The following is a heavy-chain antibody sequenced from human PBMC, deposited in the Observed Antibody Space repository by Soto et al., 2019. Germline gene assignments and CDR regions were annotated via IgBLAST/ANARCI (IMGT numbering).Heavy chain of an antibody. V-gene: IGHV3-30*18. CDR1: GFTFSSYG. Sequence: QVQLVESGGGVVQPGRSLRLSCAASGFTFSSYGMHWVRQAPGKGLEWVAVISYDGSNKYYADSVKGRFTISRDNSKNTLYLQMNSLRAEDTAVYYCAKDQLRGFDPWGHGTLVTVSS. J-gene: IGHJ5*02. D-gene: IGHD2-2*01. CDR3: AKDQLRGFDP. CDR2: ISYDGSNK.